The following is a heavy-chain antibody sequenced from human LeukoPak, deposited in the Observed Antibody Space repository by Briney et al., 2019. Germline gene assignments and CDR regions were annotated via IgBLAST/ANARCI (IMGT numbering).Heavy chain of an antibody. D-gene: IGHD2-15*01. CDR3: AIDVGVFSNYYYYYMDG. V-gene: IGHV1-18*01. CDR2: ISAYNGNT. Sequence: ASVKVSCKASGYTFTSYGISWVRQAPGQGLEWMGWISAYNGNTNYAQKLQGRVTMTTDTSTSTAYMELRSLRSDDTAVYYCAIDVGVFSNYYYYYMDGPGKGTTVTVSS. J-gene: IGHJ6*03. CDR1: GYTFTSYG.